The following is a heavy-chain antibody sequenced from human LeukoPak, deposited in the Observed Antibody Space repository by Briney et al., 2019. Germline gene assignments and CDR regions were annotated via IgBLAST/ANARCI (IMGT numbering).Heavy chain of an antibody. CDR1: GDSITSYY. Sequence: SETLSLTCSVSGDSITSYYWSWIRQSPGKELEWIGYIYYSGSTNYNPSLKSRLTISIDTSQNLFSLNLSSMTAADTAVYYCARHSRIAGAAYFDYWGQGTLVTVSS. CDR3: ARHSRIAGAAYFDY. J-gene: IGHJ4*02. D-gene: IGHD6-13*01. V-gene: IGHV4-59*08. CDR2: IYYSGST.